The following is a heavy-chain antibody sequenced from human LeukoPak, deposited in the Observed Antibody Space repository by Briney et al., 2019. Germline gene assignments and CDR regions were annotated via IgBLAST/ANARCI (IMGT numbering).Heavy chain of an antibody. J-gene: IGHJ4*02. CDR1: GFSLSTSGVG. CDR2: IYWDDDR. V-gene: IGHV2-5*02. CDR3: AHSPDSSGYYYFDH. Sequence: SGPTLVNPTQTLTLTCTFSGFSLSTSGVGVGWIRQPTGKALEWVAVIYWDDDRRYSPSLKSRVTITRDTSKNQVVLTMTNMDPGDTAIYYCAHSPDSSGYYYFDHWGQGTLVTVSS. D-gene: IGHD3-22*01.